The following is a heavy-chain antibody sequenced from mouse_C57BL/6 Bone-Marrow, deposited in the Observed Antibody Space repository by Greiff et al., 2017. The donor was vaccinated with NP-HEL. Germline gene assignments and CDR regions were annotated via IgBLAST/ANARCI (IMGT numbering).Heavy chain of an antibody. CDR2: ISDGSSYT. V-gene: IGHV5-4*01. Sequence: EVKLVESGGGLVKPGGSLKLSCAASGFTFSSYAMSWVRQTPEKRLEWVATISDGSSYTNYPDNVKGRFTISRDNAKNNLYLQMSHLKSEDTAMYYCARDYGSSAFAYWGQGTLVTVSA. J-gene: IGHJ3*01. D-gene: IGHD1-1*01. CDR1: GFTFSSYA. CDR3: ARDYGSSAFAY.